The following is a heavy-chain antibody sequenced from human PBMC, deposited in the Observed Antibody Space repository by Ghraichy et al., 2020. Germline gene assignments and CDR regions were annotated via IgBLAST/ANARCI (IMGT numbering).Heavy chain of an antibody. Sequence: ASVKVSCKTFGYTFTSYGMNWVRQAPGQGLEWMGWINTYNGSTNYGQKFQGRLTMTTDTSTGTVYMELRSLRSDDTALYFCARDLLTIFGRDQSFEYWGQGTLITVSS. V-gene: IGHV1-18*04. CDR2: INTYNGST. D-gene: IGHD3-3*01. CDR3: ARDLLTIFGRDQSFEY. CDR1: GYTFTSYG. J-gene: IGHJ4*02.